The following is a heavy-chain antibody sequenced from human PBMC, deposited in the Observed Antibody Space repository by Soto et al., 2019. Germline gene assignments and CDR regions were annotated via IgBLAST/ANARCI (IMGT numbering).Heavy chain of an antibody. J-gene: IGHJ6*02. Sequence: PGGSLRLSCAASGFTFSSYSMNWVRQAPGKGLEWVSSISSSSSYIYYADSVKGRFTISRDNAKNSLYLQMNSLRAEDTAVYYCARDSGYYDYVSGYGMDVWGQGTTVTVSS. CDR3: ARDSGYYDYVSGYGMDV. CDR2: ISSSSSYI. V-gene: IGHV3-21*01. CDR1: GFTFSSYS. D-gene: IGHD3-16*01.